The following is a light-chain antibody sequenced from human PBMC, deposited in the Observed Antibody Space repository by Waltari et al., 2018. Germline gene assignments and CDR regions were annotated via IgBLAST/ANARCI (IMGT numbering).Light chain of an antibody. V-gene: IGLV3-19*01. CDR3: NSRDSSGNHLL. J-gene: IGLJ2*01. Sequence: SSEVTQDPAVSVALGQTVRITCPGDSLRSYYASWYQQKPGQAPVLVIYGKNNRPSGIPDRFSGSTSGNTASLTITGAQAEDEADYYCNSRDSSGNHLLFGGGTKLTVL. CDR1: SLRSYY. CDR2: GKN.